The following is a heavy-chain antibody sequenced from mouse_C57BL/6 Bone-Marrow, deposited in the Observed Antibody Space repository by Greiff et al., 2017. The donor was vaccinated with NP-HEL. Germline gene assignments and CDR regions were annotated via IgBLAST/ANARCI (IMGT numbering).Heavy chain of an antibody. Sequence: QVQLKQSGAELARPGASVKLSCKASGYTFTSYGISWVKQRTGQGLEWIGEIYPRSGNTYYNEKFKGKATLTADKSSSTAYMELRSLTSEDSAVYFCARFYYGSRGFAYWGQGTLVTVSA. J-gene: IGHJ3*01. CDR3: ARFYYGSRGFAY. D-gene: IGHD1-1*01. V-gene: IGHV1-81*01. CDR2: IYPRSGNT. CDR1: GYTFTSYG.